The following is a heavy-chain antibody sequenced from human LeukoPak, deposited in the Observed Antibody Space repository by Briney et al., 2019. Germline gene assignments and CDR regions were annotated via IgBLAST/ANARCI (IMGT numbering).Heavy chain of an antibody. CDR2: IIPIFGTA. CDR1: GGTFSNYA. CDR3: AGFVPLSTWIQLVPFEY. J-gene: IGHJ4*02. D-gene: IGHD5-18*01. V-gene: IGHV1-69*05. Sequence: GASVKVSCKASGGTFSNYAINWVRQAPGQGLEWMGGIIPIFGTANYAQKFQGRVTITTDESTSTAYMELSSLRSEDTAVYYCAGFVPLSTWIQLVPFEYWGQGTLVTVSS.